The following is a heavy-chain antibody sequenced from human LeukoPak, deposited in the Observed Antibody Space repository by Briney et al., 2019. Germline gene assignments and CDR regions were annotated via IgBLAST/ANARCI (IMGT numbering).Heavy chain of an antibody. V-gene: IGHV3-30*18. CDR1: GFTFSSYG. CDR2: ISYDGSNK. Sequence: PGGSLRLSCAASGFTFSSYGMHWVRQAPGKGLEWVAVISYDGSNKYYADSVKGRFTISRDNSKNTLYLQMNSLRAEDTAVYYCAKSVGASLDYWGLGTLVTVSS. D-gene: IGHD1-26*01. CDR3: AKSVGASLDY. J-gene: IGHJ4*02.